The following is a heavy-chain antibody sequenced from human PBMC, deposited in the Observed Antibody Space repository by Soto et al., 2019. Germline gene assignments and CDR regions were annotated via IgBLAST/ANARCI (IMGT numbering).Heavy chain of an antibody. CDR3: ARTRLWSPSWGIYFFDY. Sequence: EVQLVESGGDLVQPGGSLRLSCAASGFSLSNDYMSWVRQAPGKGLEWVSVIEGGGNTYSADSVQGGFSISRDRSKNTLFLQMNSLRAEDTAVYYCARTRLWSPSWGIYFFDYWGQGTLVTVSS. CDR2: IEGGGNT. J-gene: IGHJ4*02. V-gene: IGHV3-66*01. D-gene: IGHD3-16*01. CDR1: GFSLSNDY.